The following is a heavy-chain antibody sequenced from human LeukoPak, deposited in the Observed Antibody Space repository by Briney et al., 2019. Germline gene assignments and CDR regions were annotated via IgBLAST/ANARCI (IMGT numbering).Heavy chain of an antibody. V-gene: IGHV4-59*08. CDR3: ARYTDAGVVALNAFDI. D-gene: IGHD2-15*01. J-gene: IGHJ3*02. CDR2: IYYSGST. CDR1: GGSISSYY. Sequence: KTSETLSLTCTVSGGSISSYYWSWIRQPPGKGLEWIGYIYYSGSTNYNPSLKSRVTISVDTSKNQFSLKLSSVTAADTAEYYCARYTDAGVVALNAFDIWGQGTMVTVSS.